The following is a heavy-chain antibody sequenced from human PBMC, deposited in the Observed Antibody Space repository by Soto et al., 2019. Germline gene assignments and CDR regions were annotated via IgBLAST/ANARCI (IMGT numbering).Heavy chain of an antibody. D-gene: IGHD2-2*01. J-gene: IGHJ6*02. CDR1: GFTFSNYG. CDR2: ILNDGSNR. V-gene: IGHV3-33*01. Sequence: QVQLVESGGGVVQPGRSLRPSCAASGFTFSNYGMHWVRQAPGKGLEWVAVILNDGSNRYHADSVKDRFTISRDNSKNMLYLQMNSRRAEDTAVYYCARDDEYPGHGMEVWGQGTTVTGS. CDR3: ARDDEYPGHGMEV.